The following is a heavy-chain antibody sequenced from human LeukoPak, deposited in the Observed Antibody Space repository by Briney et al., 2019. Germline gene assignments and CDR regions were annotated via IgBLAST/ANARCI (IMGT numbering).Heavy chain of an antibody. Sequence: PSETLSLTCTVSGGSISSSSYYWGWIRQPPGKGLEWIESIYYSGSTYYNPSLKSRVTISVDTSKNQFSLKLSSVTAADTAVYYCARQAMVRGVPPCYMDVWGKGTTVTVSS. CDR1: GGSISSSSYY. CDR2: IYYSGST. J-gene: IGHJ6*03. CDR3: ARQAMVRGVPPCYMDV. D-gene: IGHD3-10*01. V-gene: IGHV4-39*01.